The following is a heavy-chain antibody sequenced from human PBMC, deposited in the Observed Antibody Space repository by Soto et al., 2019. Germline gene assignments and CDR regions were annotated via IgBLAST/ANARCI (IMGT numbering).Heavy chain of an antibody. CDR2: LIPIYDAP. CDR3: ARVREPHLDHYGLDV. V-gene: IGHV1-69*06. J-gene: IGHJ6*02. CDR1: GFIFNGYG. Sequence: SVKVSCKTSGFIFNGYGIHWVLQSPGQGLEWVGGLIPIYDAPYYAQKFQGRVTISADKSTTTVHLELSSLQSDDTAVYFCARVREPHLDHYGLDVWGQGTTGTVS. D-gene: IGHD1-1*01.